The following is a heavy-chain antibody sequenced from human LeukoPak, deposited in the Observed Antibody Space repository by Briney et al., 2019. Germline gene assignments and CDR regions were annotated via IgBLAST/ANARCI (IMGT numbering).Heavy chain of an antibody. Sequence: GGSLRLSCAASGFTFSSYAMSWVRQAPGEGLEWVSDISGSGGSTYYAASVKGRFSISRGKSKNTVYFQMNSLRAEDTAIYFCARDLREHGVFDIWGQGTMVTVSS. CDR1: GFTFSSYA. J-gene: IGHJ3*02. D-gene: IGHD1-26*01. CDR2: ISGSGGST. CDR3: ARDLREHGVFDI. V-gene: IGHV3-23*01.